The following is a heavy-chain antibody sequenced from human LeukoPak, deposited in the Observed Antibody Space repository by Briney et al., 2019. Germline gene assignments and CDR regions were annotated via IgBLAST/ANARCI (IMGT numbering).Heavy chain of an antibody. CDR3: ARGGSWSWDN. V-gene: IGHV3-7*01. Sequence: GGSLRLSCVPSGFTFSSYWMNCVRQAPGKGLEWVAIIKPDGSEKFYADSVRGRFTISRDNAKNSLYLQMNSLGADDTAVYYCARGGSWSWDNWGQGTLVTVSS. J-gene: IGHJ4*02. CDR1: GFTFSSYW. CDR2: IKPDGSEK. D-gene: IGHD2-8*02.